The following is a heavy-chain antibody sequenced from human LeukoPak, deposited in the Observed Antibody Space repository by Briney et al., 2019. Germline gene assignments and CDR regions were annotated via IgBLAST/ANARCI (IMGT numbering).Heavy chain of an antibody. CDR3: ARDHYDFWSGYFYYYYGMDV. V-gene: IGHV3-7*01. D-gene: IGHD3-3*01. J-gene: IGHJ6*02. Sequence: GGSLRLSCAASGFTFSSYWMSWVRQAPGKGLEWVANIKQDGSEKYYVNSVKGRFTIPRDNAKNSLYLQMNSLRAEDTAVYYCARDHYDFWSGYFYYYYGMDVWGQGTTVTVSS. CDR1: GFTFSSYW. CDR2: IKQDGSEK.